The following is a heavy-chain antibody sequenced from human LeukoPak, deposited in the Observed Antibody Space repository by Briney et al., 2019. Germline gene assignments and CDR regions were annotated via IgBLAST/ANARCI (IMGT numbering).Heavy chain of an antibody. J-gene: IGHJ4*02. V-gene: IGHV3-23*01. CDR2: ISGSGDST. CDR1: GFTFSSYS. CDR3: VKLVGVGELFWGHFLEDF. D-gene: IGHD3-10*01. Sequence: PGGSLRLSCAASGFTFSSYSMNWVRQAPGKGLEWVSAISGSGDSTYYADSVKGRFTISRDNSKNTLYLQMNSLRAEDTAVYYCVKLVGVGELFWGHFLEDFWGQGTLVTVSS.